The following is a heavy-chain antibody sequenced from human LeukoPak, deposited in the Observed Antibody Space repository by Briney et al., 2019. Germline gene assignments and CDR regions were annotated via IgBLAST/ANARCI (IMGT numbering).Heavy chain of an antibody. CDR2: ISGSGGST. J-gene: IGHJ3*02. V-gene: IGHV3-23*01. CDR1: GFTFSSYA. D-gene: IGHD1-26*01. CDR3: AKDGSDIYVRGAFDM. Sequence: GGSLRLSCAASGFTFSSYAMSWVRQAPGKGLEWVSAISGSGGSTYYADSVKGRFTISRDNSKNTLYLEMNSLRAEDTAIYYCAKDGSDIYVRGAFDMWGQGTMVTVSS.